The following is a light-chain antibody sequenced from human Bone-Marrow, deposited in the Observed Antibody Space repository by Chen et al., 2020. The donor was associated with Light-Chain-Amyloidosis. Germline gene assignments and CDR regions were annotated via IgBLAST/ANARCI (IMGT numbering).Light chain of an antibody. Sequence: SYVLTQPSSVSVAPGQTAPIACGGNNLGSTSVHWYQQTPGQAPLLVVYDDSALSSGIPERLSCSNSGNTATLTISRVEAGDEADYYCQVWDRSSDRPVFGGGTKLTVL. CDR1: NLGSTS. CDR3: QVWDRSSDRPV. J-gene: IGLJ3*02. V-gene: IGLV3-21*02. CDR2: DDS.